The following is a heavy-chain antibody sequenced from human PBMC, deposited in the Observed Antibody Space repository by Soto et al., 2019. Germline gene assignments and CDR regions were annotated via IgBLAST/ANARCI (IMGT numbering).Heavy chain of an antibody. V-gene: IGHV3-21*01. J-gene: IGHJ4*02. CDR1: GFTFSSFA. Sequence: EVQLVESGGGLVQPGGSLRLSCVASGFTFSSFAMHWVRQAPGRGLEWVSCITTSGSFYADSVKGRFTISRDNAKNALYLQMSSLRAEDTAVYYCARDENLVRGVPFVYWGPGTLVTVSS. D-gene: IGHD3-10*01. CDR3: ARDENLVRGVPFVY. CDR2: ITTSGS.